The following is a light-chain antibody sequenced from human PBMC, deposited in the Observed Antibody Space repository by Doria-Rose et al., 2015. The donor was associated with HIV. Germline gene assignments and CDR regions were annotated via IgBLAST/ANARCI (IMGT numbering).Light chain of an antibody. J-gene: IGKJ2*01. Sequence: GQPASISCRSSQSLLHTIGYNYLDWYLQKPGQSPQLLIYLGSNRASGVPDRFSGSGSGTDFTLKISRVEAEDVGVYYCMQALQTPYTFGQGTSWRSN. CDR2: LGS. CDR3: MQALQTPYT. CDR1: QSLLHTIGYNY. V-gene: IGKV2-28*01.